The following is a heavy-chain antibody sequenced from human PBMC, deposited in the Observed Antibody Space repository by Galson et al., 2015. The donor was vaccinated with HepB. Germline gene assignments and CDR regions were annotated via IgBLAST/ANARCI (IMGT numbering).Heavy chain of an antibody. J-gene: IGHJ6*02. CDR1: GFTFPNYD. V-gene: IGHV3-21*06. CDR3: TGRGIMITFGGSIVNDRAYGMDV. CDR2: ISNNGYYI. Sequence: SLRLSCAASGFTFPNYDMNWVRQAPGKGLEWVSSISNNGYYIFYSDAVKGRFTISRDNAKNSLYLQMNSLRVEDTAAYYCTGRGIMITFGGSIVNDRAYGMDVWGQGTTVTVSS. D-gene: IGHD3-16*02.